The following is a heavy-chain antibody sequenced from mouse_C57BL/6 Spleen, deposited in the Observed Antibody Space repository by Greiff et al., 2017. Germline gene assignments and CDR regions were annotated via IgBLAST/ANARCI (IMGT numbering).Heavy chain of an antibody. V-gene: IGHV1-59*01. Sequence: QVQLQQPGAELVRPGTSVKLSCKASGYTFTSYWMHWVKQRPGQGLEWIGVIDPSDSYTNYNQKFKGKATLTVDTSSSTAYMQLSSLTSEDSAVYYCARRVYYGSSYGYFEVGGTGTTVTVSS. CDR1: GYTFTSYW. CDR3: ARRVYYGSSYGYFEV. J-gene: IGHJ1*03. D-gene: IGHD1-1*01. CDR2: IDPSDSYT.